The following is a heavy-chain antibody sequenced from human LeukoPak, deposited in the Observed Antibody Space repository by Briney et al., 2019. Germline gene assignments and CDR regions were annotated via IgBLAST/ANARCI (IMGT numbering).Heavy chain of an antibody. D-gene: IGHD5-12*01. J-gene: IGHJ3*02. V-gene: IGHV4-39*07. CDR3: ARDLGGIVAINAFDI. Sequence: SETLSLTCTVSGGSISRSPYYWGWIRQPPGKGLEWIASIYFSGSTYYNPSLKSRVTISVDTSKNQFSLKLSSVTAADTAVYYCARDLGGIVAINAFDIWGQGTMVTVSS. CDR1: GGSISRSPYY. CDR2: IYFSGST.